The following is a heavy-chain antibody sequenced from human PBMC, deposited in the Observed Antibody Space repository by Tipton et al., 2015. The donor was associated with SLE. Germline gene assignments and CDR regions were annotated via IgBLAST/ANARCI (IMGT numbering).Heavy chain of an antibody. V-gene: IGHV3-48*01. CDR3: ARGGAARPDY. J-gene: IGHJ4*02. CDR1: GFSFSSFG. CDR2: INANGRTI. Sequence: GSLGLSCAAAGFSFSSFGMNWVRQGPGKGLEWVSYINANGRTINYADSVKGRFTISRDNARNSLYLQMNSLTADDTAVYYCARGGAARPDYWGQGTLVTVSS. D-gene: IGHD6-6*01.